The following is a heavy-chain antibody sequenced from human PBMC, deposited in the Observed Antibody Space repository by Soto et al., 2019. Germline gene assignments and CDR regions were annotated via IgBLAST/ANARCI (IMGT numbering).Heavy chain of an antibody. Sequence: QLQLQESGPGLVKPSETLSLTCTVSGGSVSSSDYYWGWIRQPPGKGLEWIGTIYYSGSTYYNPSLKSRVTXXVXTXXNQFSLKLSSVTAADTAVYFCARVGSGTYLKWFDPWGQGTLVTVSS. CDR2: IYYSGST. CDR1: GGSVSSSDYY. J-gene: IGHJ5*02. CDR3: ARVGSGTYLKWFDP. V-gene: IGHV4-39*01. D-gene: IGHD1-26*01.